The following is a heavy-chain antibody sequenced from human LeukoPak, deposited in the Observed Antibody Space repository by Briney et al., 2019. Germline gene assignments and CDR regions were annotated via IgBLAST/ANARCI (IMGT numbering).Heavy chain of an antibody. CDR1: GFTVSINF. Sequence: GGSLRLSCAASGFTVSINFMIWVRQAPAKGLEWVSVIYSDGYTYYSASVKGRFTISKENSKNTLYLQMNRLRAEDTAVYYCAREIVGARRYGMDVWGQGTTVTVSS. V-gene: IGHV3-66*01. CDR3: AREIVGARRYGMDV. J-gene: IGHJ6*02. CDR2: IYSDGYT. D-gene: IGHD1-26*01.